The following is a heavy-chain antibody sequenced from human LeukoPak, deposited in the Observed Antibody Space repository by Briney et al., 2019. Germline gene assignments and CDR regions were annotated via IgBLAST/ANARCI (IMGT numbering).Heavy chain of an antibody. V-gene: IGHV4-30-4*01. CDR2: IYYSGST. Sequence: SQTLSLTCTVSGGSISSGDYYWSWIRQPPGKGLEWIGYIYYSGSTYYNPSLKSRVTISVDTSKNQFSLKLSSVTAADTAVYYCARVLLLWFGELSYFDYWGQGTLSPSPQ. D-gene: IGHD3-10*01. CDR1: GGSISSGDYY. CDR3: ARVLLLWFGELSYFDY. J-gene: IGHJ4*02.